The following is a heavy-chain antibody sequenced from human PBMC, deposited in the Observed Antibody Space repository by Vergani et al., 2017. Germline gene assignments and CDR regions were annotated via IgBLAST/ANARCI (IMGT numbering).Heavy chain of an antibody. D-gene: IGHD3-22*01. CDR2: IYTSGST. CDR3: ARDVSLYYYDSSGYSKGGMDV. Sequence: QVQLQESGPGLVTPSQTLSLTCTVSGGPISSYYWSWIRQPAGKGLELIGRIYTSGSTNYNPSLKSRVTMSVDTSKNQFSLKLSSVTAADTAVYYCARDVSLYYYDSSGYSKGGMDVWGQGTTVTVSS. J-gene: IGHJ6*02. V-gene: IGHV4-4*07. CDR1: GGPISSYY.